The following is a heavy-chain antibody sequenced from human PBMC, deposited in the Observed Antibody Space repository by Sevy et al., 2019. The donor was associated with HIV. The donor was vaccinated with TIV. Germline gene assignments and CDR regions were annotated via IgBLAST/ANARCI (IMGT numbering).Heavy chain of an antibody. CDR3: TRWKAAQSIFDY. Sequence: GGFLRLSCTASGFTFGDYCMSWVRQAPGKGLEWVAFLKSDVYGGTVDHAASVRGRFVISRDDSKTIAYLQMNDLKTEDTRVYYCTRWKAAQSIFDYWGQGALVTVSS. CDR1: GFTFGDYC. J-gene: IGHJ4*02. D-gene: IGHD6-13*01. CDR2: LKSDVYGGTV. V-gene: IGHV3-49*04.